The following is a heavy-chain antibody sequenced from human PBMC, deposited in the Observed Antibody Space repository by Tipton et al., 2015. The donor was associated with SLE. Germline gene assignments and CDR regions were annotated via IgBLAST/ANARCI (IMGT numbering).Heavy chain of an antibody. D-gene: IGHD6-19*01. J-gene: IGHJ3*02. CDR3: ARDRSSGWFDAFDI. CDR1: GFTFSSYS. CDR2: ISSSSSYI. V-gene: IGHV3-21*01. Sequence: SLRLSCAASGFTFSSYSMNWVRQAPGKGLEWVSSISSSSSYIYYADSVKGRFTISRDNAKNSLYLQMNSLRAEDTAVYYCARDRSSGWFDAFDIWGQGTMVTVSS.